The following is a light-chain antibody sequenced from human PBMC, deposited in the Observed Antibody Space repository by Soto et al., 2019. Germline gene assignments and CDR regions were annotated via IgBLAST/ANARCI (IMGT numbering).Light chain of an antibody. CDR3: QQSYSTPPAT. J-gene: IGKJ2*01. CDR1: QSISSY. Sequence: DIQMTQSPSSLSASVGDRVTITCRASQSISSYLNWYQQKPGKAPKLLIYAASSLQSGVPSRFSGSGSGTXXXXXXXXLXXXDFATYYCQQSYSTPPATFGQGTKLEIK. CDR2: AAS. V-gene: IGKV1-39*01.